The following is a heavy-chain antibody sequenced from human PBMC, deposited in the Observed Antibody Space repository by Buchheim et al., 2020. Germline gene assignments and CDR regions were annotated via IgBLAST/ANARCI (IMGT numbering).Heavy chain of an antibody. V-gene: IGHV3-48*03. CDR1: GFTFSSYE. CDR2: ISSSGSTI. J-gene: IGHJ4*02. CDR3: ARGDTYCTNGVCYRGVDY. D-gene: IGHD2-8*01. Sequence: EVQLVESGGGLVQPGGSLRLSCAASGFTFSSYEMNWIRQATGKGLEWVSYISSSGSTIYYADSVKGRFTISRDNAKNSLYLQMNSLRAEDTAVYYCARGDTYCTNGVCYRGVDYWGQGTL.